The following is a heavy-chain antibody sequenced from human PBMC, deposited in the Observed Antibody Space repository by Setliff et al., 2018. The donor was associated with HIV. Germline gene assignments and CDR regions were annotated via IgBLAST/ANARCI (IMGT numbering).Heavy chain of an antibody. CDR3: VRGALLAAFDFDH. D-gene: IGHD2-8*02. CDR2: INVGKGDT. V-gene: IGHV1-3*01. CDR1: GYTFTTYS. Sequence: GASVKVSCKASGYTFTTYSLHWVRQAPGQSLEWMGWINVGKGDTKYSQDLQDRITITSDTSANTAYMELSSLSSDDTAVYFCVRGALLAAFDFDHWGHGTLVTVSS. J-gene: IGHJ4*01.